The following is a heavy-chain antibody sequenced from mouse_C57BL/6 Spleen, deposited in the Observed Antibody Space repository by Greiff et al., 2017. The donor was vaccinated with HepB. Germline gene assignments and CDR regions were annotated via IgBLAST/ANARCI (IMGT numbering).Heavy chain of an antibody. V-gene: IGHV3-6*01. CDR2: ISYDGSN. CDR3: ARASNWVYAMDY. Sequence: EVQRVESGPGLVKPSQSLSLTCSVTGYSITSGYYWNWIRQFPGNKLEWMGYISYDGSNNYNPSLKNRISITRDTSKNQFFLKLNSVTTEDTATYYCARASNWVYAMDYWGQGTSVTVSS. D-gene: IGHD4-1*01. J-gene: IGHJ4*01. CDR1: GYSITSGYY.